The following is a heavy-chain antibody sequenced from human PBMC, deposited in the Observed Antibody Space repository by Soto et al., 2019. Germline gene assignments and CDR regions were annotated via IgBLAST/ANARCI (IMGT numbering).Heavy chain of an antibody. CDR1: GGSIRTGGYY. Sequence: SETLSLTCTVSGGSIRTGGYYWSWIRQHPGKGLEWLGYIYYTGRTYYNPSLKNRLTMSVDKSKSQFSLKLTSLTAADTAVYYCAKDPSPQPTTVVTPGWFDPWGQGILVTVSS. CDR2: IYYTGRT. J-gene: IGHJ5*02. D-gene: IGHD4-17*01. V-gene: IGHV4-31*03. CDR3: AKDPSPQPTTVVTPGWFDP.